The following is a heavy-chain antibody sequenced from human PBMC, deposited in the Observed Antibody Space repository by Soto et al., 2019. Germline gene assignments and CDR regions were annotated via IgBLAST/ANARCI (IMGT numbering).Heavy chain of an antibody. CDR2: IRGSGGPT. V-gene: IGHV3-23*01. CDR1: GFIFSNYA. CDR3: VKDFRVGYDWTHD. D-gene: IGHD5-12*01. Sequence: DVQLLESGGDLVQPGGSLRLSCAASGFIFSNYAMSWVRQAPGKGLEWVSLIRGSGGPTNYADSVKGRFTVSRDKSKNILLLQMNSVRAEDTAVYYCVKDFRVGYDWTHDWGQGTLVTVSS. J-gene: IGHJ4*02.